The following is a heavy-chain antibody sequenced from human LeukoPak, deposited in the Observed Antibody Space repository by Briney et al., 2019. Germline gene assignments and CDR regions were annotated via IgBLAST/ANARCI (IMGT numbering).Heavy chain of an antibody. J-gene: IGHJ4*02. D-gene: IGHD4-23*01. CDR2: IASDGSST. CDR3: AREGPRGNSQFDY. CDR1: GFTFSSYW. Sequence: GGSLRLSCAASGFTFSSYWMNWVRQAPGKGLVWVSRIASDGSSTTYADSVKGRFSISRDNAKNTLYLQMNSLRAEDTAVYYCAREGPRGNSQFDYWGQGTLVTVSS. V-gene: IGHV3-74*01.